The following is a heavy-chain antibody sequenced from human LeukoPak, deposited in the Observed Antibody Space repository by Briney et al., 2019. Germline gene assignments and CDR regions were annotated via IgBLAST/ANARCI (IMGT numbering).Heavy chain of an antibody. V-gene: IGHV4-34*01. J-gene: IGHJ3*02. CDR3: ARRSYGAKLRAFDI. D-gene: IGHD2-15*01. Sequence: SETLSLTCAVYGGSFSGYYWSWIRQPPGKGLEWIGEINHSGSTNYNPSLKSRVTISVDTSKNQFSLKLSSVTAADTAVYYCARRSYGAKLRAFDIWGQGTMVTVFS. CDR2: INHSGST. CDR1: GGSFSGYY.